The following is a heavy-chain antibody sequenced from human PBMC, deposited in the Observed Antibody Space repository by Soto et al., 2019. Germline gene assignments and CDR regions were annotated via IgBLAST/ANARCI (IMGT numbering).Heavy chain of an antibody. CDR3: ARSSYDSSGYYEYYFDY. D-gene: IGHD3-22*01. V-gene: IGHV4-59*01. CDR1: GGSISSYY. Sequence: QVQLQESGPRLVKPSETLSLTCTVSGGSISSYYWSWIRQPPGKGLEWIGYIYYSGSTNYNPSLKSRVTISVDTSKNQFSLKLSSVTAADTAVYYCARSSYDSSGYYEYYFDYWGQGTLVTVSS. CDR2: IYYSGST. J-gene: IGHJ4*02.